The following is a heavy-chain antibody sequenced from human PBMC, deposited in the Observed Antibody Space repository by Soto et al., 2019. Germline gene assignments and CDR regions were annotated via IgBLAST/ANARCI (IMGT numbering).Heavy chain of an antibody. CDR1: GGSISSGGYS. CDR3: ARIAAAGNGDFDY. V-gene: IGHV4-30-2*01. Sequence: QLQLQESGSGLVKPSQTLSLTCAVSGGSISSGGYSWSWIRQPPGKGLEWIGYIYHSGSTYYNPSLKSRVTISGNRAKNQVSLKLGSVTAADTAVEYCARIAAAGNGDFDYWGQGTLVTVSS. J-gene: IGHJ4*02. CDR2: IYHSGST. D-gene: IGHD6-13*01.